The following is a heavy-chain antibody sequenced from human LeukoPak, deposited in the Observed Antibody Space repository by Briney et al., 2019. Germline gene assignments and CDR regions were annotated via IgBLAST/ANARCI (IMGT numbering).Heavy chain of an antibody. V-gene: IGHV3-21*01. Sequence: GGSLRLSCAASGFTFSSYSMNWVRQAPGKGLEWVSSISSSSSYIYYADSVKGRFTISRDNAKNSLYLQMNSLRAEDTAVYYCAREGLMVRGVIRAYMDVWGKGTTVTISS. CDR2: ISSSSSYI. CDR3: AREGLMVRGVIRAYMDV. D-gene: IGHD3-10*01. CDR1: GFTFSSYS. J-gene: IGHJ6*03.